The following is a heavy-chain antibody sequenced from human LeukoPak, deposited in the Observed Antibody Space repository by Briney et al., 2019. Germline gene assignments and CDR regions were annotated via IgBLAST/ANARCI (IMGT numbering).Heavy chain of an antibody. J-gene: IGHJ4*02. CDR2: IRYDGSNK. V-gene: IGHV3-30*02. CDR1: GFTFSSYG. Sequence: GGSLRLSCAASGFTFSSYGIHWVRQAPGKGLEWVAFIRYDGSNKYYADSVKGRFTISRDNSKNTVYLQMNSLRAEDTAVYYCAKGGIYYFDYWGQGTLVTVSS. CDR3: AKGGIYYFDY. D-gene: IGHD3-16*01.